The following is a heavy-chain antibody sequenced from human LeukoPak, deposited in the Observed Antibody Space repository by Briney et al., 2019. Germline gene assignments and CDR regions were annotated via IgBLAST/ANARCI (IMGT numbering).Heavy chain of an antibody. V-gene: IGHV3-23*01. Sequence: GGSLRLSCAASGFTFSSYAMSWVRQAPGKGLEWVSAISGSGGSTYYADSVKGRFTISRDNSKNTLYLQMNSLRAEDTAVYYCAKESGEYDYGDYVPGWFDPWGQGTLVTVSS. CDR3: AKESGEYDYGDYVPGWFDP. J-gene: IGHJ5*02. CDR1: GFTFSSYA. D-gene: IGHD4-17*01. CDR2: ISGSGGST.